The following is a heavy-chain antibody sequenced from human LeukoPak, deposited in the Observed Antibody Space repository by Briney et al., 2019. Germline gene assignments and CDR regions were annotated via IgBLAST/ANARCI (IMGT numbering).Heavy chain of an antibody. J-gene: IGHJ4*02. CDR3: AKDYSGSGSYYNPFDY. CDR2: ISGSGGSA. D-gene: IGHD3-10*01. Sequence: GGSLRLSCAASGFTFSIYAMGWVRQAPGEGLEWVSIISGSGGSASYADSVKGRFTISRDNSKNTLYLQMNSLRAEDTAVYYCAKDYSGSGSYYNPFDYWGQGTLVTVSS. CDR1: GFTFSIYA. V-gene: IGHV3-23*01.